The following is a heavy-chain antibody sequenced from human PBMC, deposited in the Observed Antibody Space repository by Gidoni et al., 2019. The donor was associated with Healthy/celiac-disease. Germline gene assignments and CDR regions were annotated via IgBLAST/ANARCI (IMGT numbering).Heavy chain of an antibody. J-gene: IGHJ4*02. D-gene: IGHD2-21*02. CDR3: AREARVGVTDFDY. Sequence: QVQLQESGPGLVKPSQTLSLTCPFPGGSISSGGYYWSWIRQHPGKGLEWIGYIYYSGSTYYNPSLKSRVTISVDTSKNQFSLKLSSVTAADTAVYYCAREARVGVTDFDYWGQGTLVTVSS. CDR1: GGSISSGGYY. V-gene: IGHV4-31*03. CDR2: IYYSGST.